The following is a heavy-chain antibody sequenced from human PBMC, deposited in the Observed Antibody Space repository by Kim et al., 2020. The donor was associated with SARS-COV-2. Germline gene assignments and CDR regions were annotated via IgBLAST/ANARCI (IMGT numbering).Heavy chain of an antibody. Sequence: GGSLRLSCGASGFTVDNFAMRWVRQAPGKGLEWVSADTGGSGRTFYADSVKGRFTISRDNAKNSVFLQMNSVRAEDTAVYYCAKEQPLSSGWDGFEDWGQGTMVTVSS. CDR3: AKEQPLSSGWDGFED. CDR1: GFTVDNFA. V-gene: IGHV3-23*01. CDR2: DTGGSGRT. D-gene: IGHD6-19*01. J-gene: IGHJ4*02.